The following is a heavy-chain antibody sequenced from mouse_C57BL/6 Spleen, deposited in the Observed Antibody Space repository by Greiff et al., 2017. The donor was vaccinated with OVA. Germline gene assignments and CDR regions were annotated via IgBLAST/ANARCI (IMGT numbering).Heavy chain of an antibody. CDR1: GYTFTSYW. CDR3: ARDYGKGYYYAMGY. CDR2: IHPNSGST. J-gene: IGHJ4*01. D-gene: IGHD2-1*01. Sequence: QVQLQQPGAELVKPGASVKLSCKASGYTFTSYWMHWVKQRPGQGLEWIGMIHPNSGSTNYNEKFKSKATLTVDKSSSTAYMQLSSLTSEDSAVYYCARDYGKGYYYAMGYWGQGTSVTVSS. V-gene: IGHV1-64*01.